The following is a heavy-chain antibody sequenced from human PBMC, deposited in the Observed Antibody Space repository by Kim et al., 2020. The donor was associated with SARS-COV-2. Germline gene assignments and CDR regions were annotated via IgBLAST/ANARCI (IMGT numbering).Heavy chain of an antibody. CDR3: ARDHREWLQETANWYFDL. D-gene: IGHD3-3*01. CDR2: IYYSGST. CDR1: GGSISSYY. Sequence: SETLSLTCTVSGGSISSYYWSWIRQPPGKGLEWIGYIYYSGSTNYNPSLKSRVTISVDTSKNQFSLKLSSVTAADTAVYYCARDHREWLQETANWYFDLWGRGTLVTVSS. J-gene: IGHJ2*01. V-gene: IGHV4-59*01.